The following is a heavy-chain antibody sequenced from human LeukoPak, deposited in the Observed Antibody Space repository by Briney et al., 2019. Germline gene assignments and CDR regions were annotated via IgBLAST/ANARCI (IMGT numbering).Heavy chain of an antibody. Sequence: GGSLRLSCAASGFTFDNFAMHWVRQAPGKGLEWVSAISGSGGSTYYADSVKGRFTISRDNSKNTLYLQMNSLRAEDTAVYYCARDLNYYGMDVWGQGTTVTVSS. CDR3: ARDLNYYGMDV. V-gene: IGHV3-23*01. CDR1: GFTFDNFA. J-gene: IGHJ6*02. CDR2: ISGSGGST.